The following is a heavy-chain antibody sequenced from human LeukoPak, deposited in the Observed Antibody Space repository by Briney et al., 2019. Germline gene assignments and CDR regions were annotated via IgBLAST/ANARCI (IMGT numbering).Heavy chain of an antibody. CDR1: GFTFSSYA. Sequence: GGSLRLSCAASGFTFSSYAMSWVRQAPGKGLEWVSAISGSGGSTYYADSVKGRFTISRDNSKNTLYLQMNSLRAEDTAVYYCAKFGGCDIVTGYHIGFDGWGKGALVSV. D-gene: IGHD3-9*01. J-gene: IGHJ5*02. V-gene: IGHV3-23*01. CDR3: AKFGGCDIVTGYHIGFDG. CDR2: ISGSGGST.